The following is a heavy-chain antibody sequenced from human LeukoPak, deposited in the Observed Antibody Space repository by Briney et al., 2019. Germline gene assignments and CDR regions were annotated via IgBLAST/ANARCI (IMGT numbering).Heavy chain of an antibody. D-gene: IGHD3-9*01. CDR1: GGCISSSSYY. CDR2: IYYSGST. V-gene: IGHV4-39*07. CDR3: ARVRDYDILTGYWDP. Sequence: SETLSLTCTVSGGCISSSSYYWGWIRQPPGKGLEWIGSIYYSGSTYYNPSLKSRVTISVDTSKNQFSLKLSSVTAADTAVYYCARVRDYDILTGYWDPWGQGTLVTVSS. J-gene: IGHJ5*02.